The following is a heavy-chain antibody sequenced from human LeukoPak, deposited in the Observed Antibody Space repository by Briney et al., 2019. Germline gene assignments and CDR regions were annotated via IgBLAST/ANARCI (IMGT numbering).Heavy chain of an antibody. Sequence: GGSLRLSCAASGFTFSTFGMHWVRQAPGKGLEWVAFIRYDGSNKYFADSVKGRLTISRDNSKNTLYLQMNSLRAEDTAVYYCAKPTGRITMVRGAIPSDYWGQGTLVTVSS. CDR1: GFTFSTFG. CDR3: AKPTGRITMVRGAIPSDY. CDR2: IRYDGSNK. D-gene: IGHD3-10*01. V-gene: IGHV3-30*02. J-gene: IGHJ4*02.